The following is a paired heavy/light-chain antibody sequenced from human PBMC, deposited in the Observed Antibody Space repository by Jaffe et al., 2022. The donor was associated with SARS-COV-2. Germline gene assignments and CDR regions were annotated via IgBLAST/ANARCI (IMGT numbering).Light chain of an antibody. Sequence: DIVMTQTPVSLSVTPGQPASISCKSSQSLLHSDGRTFLYWHLQKPGQPPHLLIYEVSKRFSGVPDRFSGSGSGTDFTLKISRVEAEDVGVYYCMQGLQLPGTFGQGTKLDI. CDR3: MQGLQLPGT. CDR2: EVS. J-gene: IGKJ2*01. CDR1: QSLLHSDGRTF. V-gene: IGKV2D-29*01.
Heavy chain of an antibody. CDR2: IYYTGIT. Sequence: QVQLQESGPGLVKPSETLSLNCNVSGYSISSGYNWGWVRQPPGKGLEWIGTIYYTGITSYNPSLKSRATMSVDTSKNQFSLKLSSVTAADTAVYYCARVCDYWGRGTLVTVSS. CDR1: GYSISSGYN. V-gene: IGHV4-38-2*02. CDR3: ARVCDY. J-gene: IGHJ4*02.